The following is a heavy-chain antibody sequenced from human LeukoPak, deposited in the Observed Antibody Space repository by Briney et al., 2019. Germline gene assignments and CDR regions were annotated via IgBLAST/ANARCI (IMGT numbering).Heavy chain of an antibody. D-gene: IGHD2-8*01. CDR3: ARGDHCTNGVCYNSPFDY. J-gene: IGHJ4*02. CDR1: GGTFSSYA. V-gene: IGHV1-69*13. CDR2: IIPIFGTA. Sequence: ASVNVSCKASGGTFSSYAISWVRQAPGQGLEWMGGIIPIFGTANYAQKFQGRVTITADESTSTAYMELSSLRDEDTAVYYCARGDHCTNGVCYNSPFDYWGQGTLVTVSS.